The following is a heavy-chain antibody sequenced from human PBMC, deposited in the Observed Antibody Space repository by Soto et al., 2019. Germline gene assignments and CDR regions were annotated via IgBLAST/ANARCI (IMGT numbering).Heavy chain of an antibody. Sequence: QVQLVESGGGVVQPGGSLRLSCAASGFTFSSYAMHWVRQAPGKGLEWVALISYGGTNKYYADSVKGRFNISRDNSKNTLYLQMNGLRAEDTAVYYRAKGGYGDEPLFYYMDVLGNGTTATVSS. CDR2: ISYGGTNK. D-gene: IGHD4-17*01. CDR3: AKGGYGDEPLFYYMDV. J-gene: IGHJ6*03. V-gene: IGHV3-30*18. CDR1: GFTFSSYA.